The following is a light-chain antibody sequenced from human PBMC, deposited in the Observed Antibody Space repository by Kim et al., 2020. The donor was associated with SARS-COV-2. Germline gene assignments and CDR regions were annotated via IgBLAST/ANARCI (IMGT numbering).Light chain of an antibody. CDR1: SSDVGGYNY. J-gene: IGLJ2*01. CDR3: CSYAGSDTFV. CDR2: DVS. V-gene: IGLV2-11*01. Sequence: GQSVTVSCTGTSSDVGGYNYVSWYQHHPGKAPKLMIYDVSERPSGVPDRFSGSKSGSTASLTISGLQAEDEADYYCCSYAGSDTFVFGGGAKLTVL.